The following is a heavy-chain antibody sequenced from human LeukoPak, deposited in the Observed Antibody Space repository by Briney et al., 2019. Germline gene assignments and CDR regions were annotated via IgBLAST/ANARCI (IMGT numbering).Heavy chain of an antibody. J-gene: IGHJ4*02. D-gene: IGHD3-3*01. V-gene: IGHV3-48*03. Sequence: GGSLRLSCVGSGFTFDTYEMNWVRQAPGKGLEWLSFISRGGFEIHYAASVEGRFTISRDNSKNTLYLQMNSLRAEDTAVYYCARFWSGYSFDYWGQGTLVTVSS. CDR1: GFTFDTYE. CDR2: ISRGGFEI. CDR3: ARFWSGYSFDY.